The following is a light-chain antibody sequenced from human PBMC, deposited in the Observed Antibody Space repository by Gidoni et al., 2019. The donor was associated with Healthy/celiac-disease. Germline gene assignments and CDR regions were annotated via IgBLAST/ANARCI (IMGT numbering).Light chain of an antibody. CDR2: SNN. V-gene: IGLV1-44*01. J-gene: IGLJ3*02. Sequence: QSVLTQPPSASGTPGPRVTISCSGSSSNIGSNTVNLYQQLPGTAPKLLIYSNNQRPSGGPDRFSGSKSGTSASLAISGLQSEDEADYYCAAWDDSLNGWVFGGGTKLTVL. CDR1: SSNIGSNT. CDR3: AAWDDSLNGWV.